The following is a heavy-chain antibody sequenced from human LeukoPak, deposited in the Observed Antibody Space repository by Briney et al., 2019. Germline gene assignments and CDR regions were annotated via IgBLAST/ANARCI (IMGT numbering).Heavy chain of an antibody. CDR1: GASISSSNW. D-gene: IGHD2-15*01. CDR2: IYHSGTT. CDR3: AREYSWYYFDY. V-gene: IGHV4-4*02. Sequence: SGTLSLTCAVSGASISSSNWWSWVRRPPGKGPEWIGEIYHSGTTNYNPSLKGRVTISVDKSKNQFSLKLSSVTAADTAVYYCAREYSWYYFDYWGQGTLVTVSS. J-gene: IGHJ4*02.